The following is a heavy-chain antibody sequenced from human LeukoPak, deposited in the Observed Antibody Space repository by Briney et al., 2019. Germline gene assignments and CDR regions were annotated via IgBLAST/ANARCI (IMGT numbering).Heavy chain of an antibody. CDR1: GFTFSSYA. D-gene: IGHD3-10*01. V-gene: IGHV3-23*01. CDR3: AKAARISEYYFEY. CDR2: ISDSGDTT. Sequence: GGSLRLSCAASGFTFSSYAMSWVRQAPGKGLDWVSGISDSGDTTYYADSVKGRFTISRDNSKNTLYLQMNSLRAEDTAVYYCAKAARISEYYFEYWGQGTLCSVSS. J-gene: IGHJ4*02.